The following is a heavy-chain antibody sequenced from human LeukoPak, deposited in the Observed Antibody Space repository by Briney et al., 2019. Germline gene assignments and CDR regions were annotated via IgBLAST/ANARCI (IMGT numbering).Heavy chain of an antibody. V-gene: IGHV1-46*01. Sequence: ASVKVSCKASGYTFTSYYMHWVRQAPGQGLEWMGIINPSGGSTSYAQKLQGRVTMTRDTSTSTVYMELSSLRSEDTAVYYCARDKYYDSSVGTIMGYWGQGTLVTVSS. CDR2: INPSGGST. J-gene: IGHJ4*02. CDR3: ARDKYYDSSVGTIMGY. CDR1: GYTFTSYY. D-gene: IGHD3-22*01.